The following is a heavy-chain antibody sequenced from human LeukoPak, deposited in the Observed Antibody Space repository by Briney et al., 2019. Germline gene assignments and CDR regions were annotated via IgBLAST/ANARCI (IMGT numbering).Heavy chain of an antibody. V-gene: IGHV3-30-3*01. Sequence: PGGSLRLSCAASGFTFSSYAMHWVRQAPGKGLEWVAVISYDGSNKYYADSVKGRFTISRDNSKNTLYLQMNSLRAEDTAVYYCARDKFAMVRGVPSDWGQGTLVTVSS. CDR2: ISYDGSNK. CDR1: GFTFSSYA. D-gene: IGHD3-10*01. J-gene: IGHJ4*02. CDR3: ARDKFAMVRGVPSD.